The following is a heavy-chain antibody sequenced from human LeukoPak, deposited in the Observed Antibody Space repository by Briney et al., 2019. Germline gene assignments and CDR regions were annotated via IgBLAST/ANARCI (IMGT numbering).Heavy chain of an antibody. V-gene: IGHV4-34*01. J-gene: IGHJ4*02. CDR2: INHSGST. CDR1: GGSFSGYY. D-gene: IGHD2-21*02. CDR3: ARVTYCGGDCYSGRGDYFDY. Sequence: SETLSLTSAVYGGSFSGYYWSWIRQHPGKGLEWIGEINHSGSTNYNPSLKSRVTISVDTSKNQFSLKLSSVTAADTAVYYCARVTYCGGDCYSGRGDYFDYWGQGTLVTVSS.